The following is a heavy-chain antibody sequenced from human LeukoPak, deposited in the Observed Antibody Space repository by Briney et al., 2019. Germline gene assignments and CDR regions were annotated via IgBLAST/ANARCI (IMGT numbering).Heavy chain of an antibody. V-gene: IGHV3-23*01. CDR1: GFTFSSYA. CDR2: ISGSANNT. D-gene: IGHD1-26*01. Sequence: PGGSLRLSCAASGFTFSSYAMSWVRQAPGKGLEWVSAISGSANNTYYADSVEGRLTISRDNSRNTLYLQMNSLRVEDTAVYYCANVEWPLDYWGQGTLVTVSS. J-gene: IGHJ4*02. CDR3: ANVEWPLDY.